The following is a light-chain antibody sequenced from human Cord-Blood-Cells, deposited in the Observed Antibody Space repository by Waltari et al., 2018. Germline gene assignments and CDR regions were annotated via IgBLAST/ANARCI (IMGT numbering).Light chain of an antibody. CDR1: QSVSSY. Sequence: EIVLTQPPPTLSLSPGERATLSCRASQSVSSYLAWYQQKPGQAPRPLNYDASTRATVIPARFSVSGSGTDFTLTISSLEPEDFAVYYCQQRSNWPPITFGQGTRLEIK. CDR3: QQRSNWPPIT. CDR2: DAS. J-gene: IGKJ5*01. V-gene: IGKV3-11*01.